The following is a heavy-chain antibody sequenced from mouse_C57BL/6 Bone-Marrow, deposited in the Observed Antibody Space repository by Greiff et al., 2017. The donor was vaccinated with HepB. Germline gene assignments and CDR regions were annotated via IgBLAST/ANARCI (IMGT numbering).Heavy chain of an antibody. CDR2: INPNNGGT. CDR1: GYTFTDYY. J-gene: IGHJ3*01. D-gene: IGHD1-1*01. CDR3: APRYYYGSSSAY. V-gene: IGHV1-26*01. Sequence: EVQLQQSGPELVKPGASVKISCKASGYTFTDYYMNWVKQSHGKSLEWIGDINPNNGGTSYNQKFKGKATLTVDKSSSTAYMELRSLTSEDSAVYYCAPRYYYGSSSAYWGQGTLVTVSA.